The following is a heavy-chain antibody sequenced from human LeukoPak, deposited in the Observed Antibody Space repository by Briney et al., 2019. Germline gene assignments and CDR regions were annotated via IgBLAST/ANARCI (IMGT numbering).Heavy chain of an antibody. CDR3: ARDRAGDYALDI. CDR1: GYTFTGYY. Sequence: ASVKVSCKASGYTFTGYYMHWVRQAPGQGLEWMGWINPNSGGTNYAQKFQGRVTMTRDTSISTAYMELSRLRSDDTAVYYCARDRAGDYALDIWGQGTMVTVSS. J-gene: IGHJ3*02. D-gene: IGHD7-27*01. V-gene: IGHV1-2*02. CDR2: INPNSGGT.